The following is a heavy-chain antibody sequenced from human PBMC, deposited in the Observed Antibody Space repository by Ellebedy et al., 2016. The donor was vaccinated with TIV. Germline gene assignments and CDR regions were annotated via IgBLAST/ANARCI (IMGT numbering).Heavy chain of an antibody. Sequence: GGSLRLXXAASGFTFADYAMHWVRQAPGKGLEWVSGISWNSGSIGYADSVKGRFTISRDNAKNSLYLQMNSLRAEDTALYYCAKDVGAKGYYYYGMDGWGQGTTVTVSS. CDR3: AKDVGAKGYYYYGMDG. CDR1: GFTFADYA. V-gene: IGHV3-9*01. D-gene: IGHD1-26*01. J-gene: IGHJ6*02. CDR2: ISWNSGSI.